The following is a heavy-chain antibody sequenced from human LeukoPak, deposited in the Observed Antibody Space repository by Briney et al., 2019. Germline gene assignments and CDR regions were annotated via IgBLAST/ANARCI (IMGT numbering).Heavy chain of an antibody. CDR2: IIPIFGTA. CDR1: GGTFSSYA. D-gene: IGHD4-23*01. Sequence: SVKVSCKASGGTFSSYAISWVRQAPGQGLEWMGGIIPIFGTANYAQKFQGRVTITADKSTSTAYMGLSSLRSEDTAVYYCARDYGGNSELTFDYWGQGTLVTVSS. J-gene: IGHJ4*02. V-gene: IGHV1-69*06. CDR3: ARDYGGNSELTFDY.